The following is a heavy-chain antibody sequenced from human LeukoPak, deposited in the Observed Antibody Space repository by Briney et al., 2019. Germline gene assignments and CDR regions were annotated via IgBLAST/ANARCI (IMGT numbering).Heavy chain of an antibody. Sequence: PGGSLRLSCAASGFTFSSYAMSWVRQAPGKGLEWGSAISGSGGSTYYADSVTGRFTISRDNSKNTLYLQMSSLRAGDTAVYYCAKVALMWLYAYYMDVWGKGTTVTVSS. CDR2: ISGSGGST. D-gene: IGHD2-15*01. V-gene: IGHV3-23*01. CDR1: GFTFSSYA. CDR3: AKVALMWLYAYYMDV. J-gene: IGHJ6*03.